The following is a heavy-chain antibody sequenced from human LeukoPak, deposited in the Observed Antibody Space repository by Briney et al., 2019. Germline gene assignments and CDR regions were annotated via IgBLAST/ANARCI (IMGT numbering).Heavy chain of an antibody. V-gene: IGHV3-74*01. CDR3: ARTTSMNYVGDAFHI. Sequence: GGSLRLSCAASGFTFSSYWFHWVRQAPGKGLVWVSRINSDGSGTTYADSVKGRFTISRDNAKSTLFLQMNSLRAEDTALYYCARTTSMNYVGDAFHIWGQETMVTVSS. CDR1: GFTFSSYW. J-gene: IGHJ3*02. D-gene: IGHD1-7*01. CDR2: INSDGSGT.